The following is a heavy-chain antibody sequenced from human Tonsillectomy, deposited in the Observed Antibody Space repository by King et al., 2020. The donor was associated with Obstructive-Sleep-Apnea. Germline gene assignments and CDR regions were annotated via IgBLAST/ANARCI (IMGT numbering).Heavy chain of an antibody. Sequence: VQLVESGGGVVQPGRSLRLSCAASGFTFSSYGMHWVRQAPGKGLEWVAFIRYDGSNKYYADSVKGRFTISRDNSKNTLYLQMNSLRAEDTAVYYCAKYPITMIVGHAFDIWGQGTMVTVSS. CDR3: AKYPITMIVGHAFDI. CDR2: IRYDGSNK. CDR1: GFTFSSYG. D-gene: IGHD3-22*01. J-gene: IGHJ3*02. V-gene: IGHV3-30*02.